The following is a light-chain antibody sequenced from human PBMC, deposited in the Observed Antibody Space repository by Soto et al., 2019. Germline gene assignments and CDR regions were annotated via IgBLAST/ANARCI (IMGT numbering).Light chain of an antibody. CDR3: AAWDDSLNGPYVV. J-gene: IGLJ2*01. Sequence: QSVLTQPPSAYGTPGQRVTISCSGSSSNIGSNTVNWYQQLPGTAPKLLIYSNNQRPSGVPDRFSGSKSGTSASLAISGLQSEDEADYYCAAWDDSLNGPYVVFGGGTKLTVL. CDR1: SSNIGSNT. CDR2: SNN. V-gene: IGLV1-44*01.